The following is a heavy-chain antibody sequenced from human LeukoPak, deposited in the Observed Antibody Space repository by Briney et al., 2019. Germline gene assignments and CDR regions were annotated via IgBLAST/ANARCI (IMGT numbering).Heavy chain of an antibody. J-gene: IGHJ2*01. CDR3: ARIVVVVAATRGRGYFDL. D-gene: IGHD2-15*01. CDR2: IYYSGST. V-gene: IGHV4-59*01. Sequence: SETLSLTCTVSGGSISSYYWSWIRQPPGKGLEWIGYIYYSGSTNYNPSLKSRVTISVDTSKNQFSLKLSSVTAADTAVYYCARIVVVVAATRGRGYFDLWGRGTLVTVSS. CDR1: GGSISSYY.